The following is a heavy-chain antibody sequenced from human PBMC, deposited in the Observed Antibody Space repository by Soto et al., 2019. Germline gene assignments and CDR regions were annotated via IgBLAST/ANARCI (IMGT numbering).Heavy chain of an antibody. CDR2: IYPSNSET. CDR3: ARQGYHYDTYSFGY. CDR1: GYTFTSYW. Sequence: PGEPMKISCKASGYTFTSYWIGWVRQMPGKGLEWMGIIYPSNSETRFSPSFQGQVTLSADKSIFTAYLQWSSLKASDTAMYYCARQGYHYDTYSFGYWGQGTLVTVSS. J-gene: IGHJ4*02. D-gene: IGHD3-22*01. V-gene: IGHV5-51*01.